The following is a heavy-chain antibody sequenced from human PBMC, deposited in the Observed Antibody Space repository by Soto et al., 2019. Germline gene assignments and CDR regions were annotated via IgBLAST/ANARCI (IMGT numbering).Heavy chain of an antibody. D-gene: IGHD3-10*01. CDR1: GFTFTSYW. J-gene: IGHJ4*02. Sequence: GESLKISCKGSGFTFTSYWIAWVRQMPGKGPEWMGVVFPGDSDTRYSPPFQGQVIISADKSTSTAYLQWSSLKASDSAIYYCARQGEGFYQRQIDFWGQGTLVKVSS. CDR2: VFPGDSDT. CDR3: ARQGEGFYQRQIDF. V-gene: IGHV5-51*01.